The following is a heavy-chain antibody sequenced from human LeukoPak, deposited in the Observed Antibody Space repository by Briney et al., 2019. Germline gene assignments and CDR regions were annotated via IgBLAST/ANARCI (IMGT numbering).Heavy chain of an antibody. V-gene: IGHV4-30-4*01. J-gene: IGHJ6*02. D-gene: IGHD4-17*01. Sequence: SQTLSLTCAVSGGSISSGDYYWSWIRQPPGKGLEWIGYIYYSGSTYYNPSLKSRVTISVDTSKNQFSLKLSSVTAADTAVYYCARDHFTVSYYYYGMDVWGQGTTVTVSS. CDR2: IYYSGST. CDR1: GGSISSGDYY. CDR3: ARDHFTVSYYYYGMDV.